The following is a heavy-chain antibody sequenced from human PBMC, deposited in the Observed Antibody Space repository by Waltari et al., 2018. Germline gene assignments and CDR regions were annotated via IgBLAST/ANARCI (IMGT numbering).Heavy chain of an antibody. D-gene: IGHD6-19*01. CDR2: INPNSGGT. J-gene: IGHJ4*02. CDR3: ARAPIAVAGNFDY. Sequence: QVQLVQSGAAVKKPGASVKVSCKASGYTFTGYYMHWVRQAPGQGLEWMGRINPNSGGTNYAQKCQGRVTMTRDPSISTAYMELSRLRSDDTAVYYGARAPIAVAGNFDYWGQGTLVTVSS. CDR1: GYTFTGYY. V-gene: IGHV1-2*06.